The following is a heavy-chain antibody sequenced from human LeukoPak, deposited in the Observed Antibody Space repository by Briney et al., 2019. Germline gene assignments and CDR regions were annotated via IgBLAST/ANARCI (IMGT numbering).Heavy chain of an antibody. CDR1: GGSISSYY. Sequence: SETLSLTCTVSGGSISSYYWSWIRQPPGKGLEWIGYIYYSGSTHYNPSLKSRVTISVDTYKNQFSLKMTSVTAADTAVYYCARGTSSSWFHRYFQHWGQGTLVTVSS. CDR2: IYYSGST. V-gene: IGHV4-59*12. CDR3: ARGTSSSWFHRYFQH. D-gene: IGHD6-13*01. J-gene: IGHJ1*01.